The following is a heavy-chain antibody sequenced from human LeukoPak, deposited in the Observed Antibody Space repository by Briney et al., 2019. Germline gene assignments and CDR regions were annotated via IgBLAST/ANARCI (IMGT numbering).Heavy chain of an antibody. V-gene: IGHV4-59*01. CDR1: GGSISSYY. CDR2: IYYSGST. J-gene: IGHJ3*02. CDR3: ARGWYYDYVWGSYRYPDAFDI. D-gene: IGHD3-16*02. Sequence: KPSETLSLTCTVSGGSISSYYWSWIRQPPGKGLEWIGYIYYSGSTNYNPSLKSRVTISVDTSKNQFSLKLSSATAADTAVYYCARGWYYDYVWGSYRYPDAFDIWGQGTMVTVSS.